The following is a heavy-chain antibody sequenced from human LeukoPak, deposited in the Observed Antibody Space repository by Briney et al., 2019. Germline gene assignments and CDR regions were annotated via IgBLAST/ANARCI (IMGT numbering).Heavy chain of an antibody. V-gene: IGHV4-34*01. J-gene: IGHJ4*02. CDR1: GGSFSGYY. CDR2: INHSGRT. Sequence: SETLSLTCAVYGGSFSGYYWSWIRQPPGKGLEWIGEINHSGRTNYNPSLKSRVTISVDTSKNQFSLKLSSVTAADTAVYYCARRGSTYYDILTGQRRGYYFDYWGQGTLVTVSS. D-gene: IGHD3-9*01. CDR3: ARRGSTYYDILTGQRRGYYFDY.